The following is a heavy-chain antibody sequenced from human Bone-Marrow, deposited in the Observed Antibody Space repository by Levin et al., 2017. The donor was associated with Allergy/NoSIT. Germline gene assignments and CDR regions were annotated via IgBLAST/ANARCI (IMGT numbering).Heavy chain of an antibody. Sequence: ASETLSLTCAVYGGSFSDYYWTWVRQSPDKGLEWIGQINPSGSAIYNPSLKSRVTIAVVTPKNQFSLQLTSVTAADTAVYYCARSSQYGSGSTSYVGGYYYMDVWGKGTMVTVSS. D-gene: IGHD3-10*01. J-gene: IGHJ6*03. CDR3: ARSSQYGSGSTSYVGGYYYMDV. CDR1: GGSFSDYY. CDR2: INPSGSA. V-gene: IGHV4-34*01.